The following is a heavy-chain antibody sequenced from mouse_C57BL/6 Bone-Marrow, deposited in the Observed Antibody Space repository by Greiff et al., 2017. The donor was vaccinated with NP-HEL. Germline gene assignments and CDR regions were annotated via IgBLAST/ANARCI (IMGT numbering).Heavy chain of an antibody. CDR1: GYAFSSSW. CDR2: ICPGDGDT. V-gene: IGHV1-82*01. Sequence: VQLQQSGPELVKPGASVKISCKASGYAFSSSWMNWVKQRPGKGLAWIGRICPGDGDTNYNGKFKGKATLTADKVYSTAYMLLSSLTSDDSAVYFCARGVLLRAWYFDVWGTGTPVTVSS. J-gene: IGHJ1*03. CDR3: ARGVLLRAWYFDV. D-gene: IGHD1-1*01.